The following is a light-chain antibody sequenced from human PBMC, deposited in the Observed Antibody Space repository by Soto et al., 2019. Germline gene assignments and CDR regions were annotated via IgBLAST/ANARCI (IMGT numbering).Light chain of an antibody. CDR2: GAS. J-gene: IGKJ1*01. CDR3: QQYKNFWT. V-gene: IGKV3-15*01. CDR1: QSVNSN. Sequence: EIVMTQSPATLSMSPGDRATLSCRASQSVNSNLAWYQQKPGQAPRPVIYGASARATGIPARFSGSGSGTEFTLTISSLQSEDFAVYYCQQYKNFWTFGQGTKVEIK.